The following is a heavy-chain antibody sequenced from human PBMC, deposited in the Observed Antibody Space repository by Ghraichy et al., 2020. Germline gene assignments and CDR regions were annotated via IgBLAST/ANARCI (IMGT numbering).Heavy chain of an antibody. D-gene: IGHD3-22*01. CDR3: ATHYYDSSGYLADY. V-gene: IGHV1-24*01. CDR2: FDPEDGET. Sequence: VKVSCKVSGYTLTELSMHWVRQAPGNGLEWMGGFDPEDGETIYAQKFQGRVTMTEDTSTDTAYMELSSLRSEDTALYYCATHYYDSSGYLADYWGQGTLVTVSS. CDR1: GYTLTELS. J-gene: IGHJ4*02.